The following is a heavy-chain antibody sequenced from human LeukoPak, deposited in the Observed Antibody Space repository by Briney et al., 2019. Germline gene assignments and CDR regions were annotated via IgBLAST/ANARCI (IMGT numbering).Heavy chain of an antibody. CDR1: GGSFSGYY. CDR3: AVGWKEYYFDY. J-gene: IGHJ4*02. D-gene: IGHD1-1*01. V-gene: IGHV4-34*01. Sequence: KPSETLSLTCAVYGGSFSGYYWSWIRQPPGKGLEWIGEINHSGSTNYNPSLKSRVTISVDTSKNQFSLKLSSVTAADTAVYYCAVGWKEYYFDYWGLGTLVTVSS. CDR2: INHSGST.